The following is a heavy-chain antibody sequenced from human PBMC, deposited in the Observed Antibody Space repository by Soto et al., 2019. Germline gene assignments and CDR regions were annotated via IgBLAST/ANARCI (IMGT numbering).Heavy chain of an antibody. J-gene: IGHJ5*02. Sequence: SAKVSFKASCYTFTSYGISWVREAPGQGLEWMGWISAYNGNANYAQKLQGRVTMTTDTSTSTAYMELRSLRSDDTAVYYCARDRIAAAGTPDWFDPWGQGALVTVSS. CDR3: ARDRIAAAGTPDWFDP. CDR2: ISAYNGNA. D-gene: IGHD6-13*01. CDR1: CYTFTSYG. V-gene: IGHV1-18*04.